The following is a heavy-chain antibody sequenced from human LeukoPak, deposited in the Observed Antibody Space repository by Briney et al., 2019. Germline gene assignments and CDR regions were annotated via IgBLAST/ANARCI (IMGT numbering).Heavy chain of an antibody. Sequence: GGSLRLSCGASDFTFRTYSMIWARQTPGTGLEWISYISGGGGVTHYAESVKGRFSISRDNAKNSLYLQMNSLRAEDTAVYYCARENGDAYFDYWGQGTLVTVSS. V-gene: IGHV3-48*04. CDR1: DFTFRTYS. J-gene: IGHJ4*02. D-gene: IGHD4-17*01. CDR3: ARENGDAYFDY. CDR2: ISGGGGVT.